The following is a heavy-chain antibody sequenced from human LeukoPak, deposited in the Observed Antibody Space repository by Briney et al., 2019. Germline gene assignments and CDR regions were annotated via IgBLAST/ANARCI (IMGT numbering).Heavy chain of an antibody. Sequence: HPGGSLRLSCAASGFTFSSYAMSWVRQAPGKGLEWVSAISGSGGSTYYADSVKGRFTISRDNSKNTLYLQMNSLRAEDTAVYYCAKRVKEWIAVAGTKLNYYFDYWGQGTLVTVSS. CDR3: AKRVKEWIAVAGTKLNYYFDY. CDR2: ISGSGGST. J-gene: IGHJ4*02. CDR1: GFTFSSYA. D-gene: IGHD6-19*01. V-gene: IGHV3-23*01.